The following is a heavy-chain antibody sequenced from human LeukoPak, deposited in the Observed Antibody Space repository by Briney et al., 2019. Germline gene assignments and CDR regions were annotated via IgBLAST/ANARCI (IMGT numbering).Heavy chain of an antibody. CDR1: GFSFSVYW. J-gene: IGHJ5*02. Sequence: GGSLRLSCAASGFSFSVYWMHWVRQAPGKGPVWVSRFKTDGSITDYADSVKGRFTISRDNAKNTLYLQMNSLRAEDTAVYYCAKGPDWFDPWGQGTLVTVSS. CDR2: FKTDGSIT. V-gene: IGHV3-74*01. CDR3: AKGPDWFDP.